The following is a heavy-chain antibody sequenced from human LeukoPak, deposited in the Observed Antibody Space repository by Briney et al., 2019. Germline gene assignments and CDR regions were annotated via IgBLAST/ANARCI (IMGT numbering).Heavy chain of an antibody. CDR1: GFTFRTYG. J-gene: IGHJ2*01. V-gene: IGHV3-30*18. CDR3: AKETATTPRWYFDL. Sequence: PGGSLRLSCAASGFTFRTYGMNWVRQAPGKGLEWVAVISYDGRSKNYADSVKGRFTISRDNSKNTLYLQMNSLRPEDTAVYYCAKETATTPRWYFDLWGRGTLVTVSS. D-gene: IGHD1-26*01. CDR2: ISYDGRSK.